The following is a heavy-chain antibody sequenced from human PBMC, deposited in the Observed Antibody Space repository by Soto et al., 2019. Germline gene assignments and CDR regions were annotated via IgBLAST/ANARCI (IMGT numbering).Heavy chain of an antibody. D-gene: IGHD4-17*01. J-gene: IGHJ6*02. CDR2: INPNSGGT. CDR3: ARDRGNDYGDPSPYYYYGMDV. Sequence: QVQLVQSGAEVKKPGASVKVSCKASGYTFTGYYMHWVRQAPGQGLEWMGWINPNSGGTNYAQKFQGRVTMTRDTSISTAYMELSGLRSDDTAVYYCARDRGNDYGDPSPYYYYGMDVWGQGTTVTVSS. CDR1: GYTFTGYY. V-gene: IGHV1-2*02.